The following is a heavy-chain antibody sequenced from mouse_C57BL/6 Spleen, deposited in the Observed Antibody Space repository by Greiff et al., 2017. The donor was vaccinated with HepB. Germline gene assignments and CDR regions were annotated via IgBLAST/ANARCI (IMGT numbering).Heavy chain of an antibody. CDR2: IDPSDSET. CDR1: GYTFTSYW. V-gene: IGHV1-52*01. D-gene: IGHD1-1*01. Sequence: QVQLQQPGAELVRPGSSVKLSCKASGYTFTSYWMHWVKQRPIQGLEWIGNIDPSDSETHYNQKFKDRATLTVDKSSSTAYMQLSSLTSEDSAVYYCARDYYGSSPGYFDYWGQGTTLTVSS. CDR3: ARDYYGSSPGYFDY. J-gene: IGHJ2*01.